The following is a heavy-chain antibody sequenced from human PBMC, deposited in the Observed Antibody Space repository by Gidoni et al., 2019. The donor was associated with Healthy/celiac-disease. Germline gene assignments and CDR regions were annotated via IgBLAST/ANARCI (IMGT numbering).Heavy chain of an antibody. J-gene: IGHJ6*03. Sequence: QVQLVQSGAEVKKPGASVKVSCKVSGYTLTELSLPWVRQAPVKGLEWMGGFDPEDGETIYGQKFQGRVTMTEDTSTDTAYMELSSLRSEDTAVYYCATAGYCSSTSCYKKPNHYYYYYYMDVWGKGTTVTVSS. CDR2: FDPEDGET. CDR3: ATAGYCSSTSCYKKPNHYYYYYYMDV. D-gene: IGHD2-2*02. CDR1: GYTLTELS. V-gene: IGHV1-24*01.